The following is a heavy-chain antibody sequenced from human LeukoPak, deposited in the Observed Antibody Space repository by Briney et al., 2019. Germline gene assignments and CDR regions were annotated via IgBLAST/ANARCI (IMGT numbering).Heavy chain of an antibody. CDR2: ISSSGSTI. V-gene: IGHV3-11*01. J-gene: IGHJ4*02. D-gene: IGHD3-9*01. Sequence: GGSLRLSCVASGFTFSDYYMSWIRQAPGKELEWVSYISSSGSTIYYADSVKGRFTISRDNARNSLYLQMNSLRAEDTAVYYCARRGYDILTGYYRYYFDYWGQVTLVTVSS. CDR3: ARRGYDILTGYYRYYFDY. CDR1: GFTFSDYY.